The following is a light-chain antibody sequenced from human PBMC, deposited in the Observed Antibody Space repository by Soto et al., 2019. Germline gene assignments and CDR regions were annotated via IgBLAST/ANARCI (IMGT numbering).Light chain of an antibody. CDR1: QRVSSY. CDR3: QQRINLRIT. J-gene: IGKJ5*01. CDR2: DAS. Sequence: EIVLTQSPATLSLSPGERATLSCRASQRVSSYLAWYQQKPGQAPRLLIYDASNRATGIPARFSGSGSGTDFTLTISSLEPEDFAVYYCQQRINLRITFGQGTRLEIK. V-gene: IGKV3-11*01.